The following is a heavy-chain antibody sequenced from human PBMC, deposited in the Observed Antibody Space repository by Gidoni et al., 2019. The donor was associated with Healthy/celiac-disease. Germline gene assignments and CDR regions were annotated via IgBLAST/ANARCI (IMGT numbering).Heavy chain of an antibody. V-gene: IGHV1-69*06. J-gene: IGHJ3*02. CDR2: IIPIFGTA. D-gene: IGHD1-26*01. Sequence: QVQLVQSGAEVKKPGSSVKVSCKASGGTISSYAISWVRPAPGQGLEWMGGIIPIFGTANYAQKFQGRVTITADKSTSTAYMELSSLRSEDTAVYYCARAKVYSGSYRGAFDIWGQGTMVTVSS. CDR1: GGTISSYA. CDR3: ARAKVYSGSYRGAFDI.